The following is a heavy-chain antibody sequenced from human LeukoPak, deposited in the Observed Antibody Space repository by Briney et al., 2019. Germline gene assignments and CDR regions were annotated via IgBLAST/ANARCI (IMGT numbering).Heavy chain of an antibody. Sequence: GESLKISCKGSGDSFSSYWITWVRQMPGKGLEWMGRIDPSDSYTKDSPSFEGHVTISADKSISTAYLQWSSLKASDTAMYYCAKGLTFGGVDAFDIWGQGTMVTVS. J-gene: IGHJ3*02. V-gene: IGHV5-10-1*01. CDR2: IDPSDSYT. D-gene: IGHD3-16*01. CDR1: GDSFSSYW. CDR3: AKGLTFGGVDAFDI.